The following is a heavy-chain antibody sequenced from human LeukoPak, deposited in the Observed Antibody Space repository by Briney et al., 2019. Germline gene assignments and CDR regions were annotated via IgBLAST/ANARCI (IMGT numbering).Heavy chain of an antibody. CDR3: ARGASNRFDY. V-gene: IGHV3-74*01. CDR2: IYTDGSST. D-gene: IGHD1-14*01. Sequence: GGSLRLSCAASGFTFSNYWMHWIRQAPGKGLVWVSRIYTDGSSTNYADSVKGRFTISRDNAKNTLYLQMNSLRGEDTAVYYCARGASNRFDYWGQGTLVTVSS. J-gene: IGHJ4*02. CDR1: GFTFSNYW.